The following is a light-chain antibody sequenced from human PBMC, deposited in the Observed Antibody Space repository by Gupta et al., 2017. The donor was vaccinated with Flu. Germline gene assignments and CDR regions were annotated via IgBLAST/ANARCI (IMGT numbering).Light chain of an antibody. CDR2: EVS. CDR1: SSDVGGYNY. J-gene: IGLJ2*01. CDR3: TSYTSSSTWV. V-gene: IGLV2-14*01. Sequence: SITISCTGTSSDVGGYNYVSWFQQHPGKAPKLMISEVSNRPSGVSNRFSGSTSGNTASLTISGLQAEDEADYYCTSYTSSSTWVFGGGTKLTVL.